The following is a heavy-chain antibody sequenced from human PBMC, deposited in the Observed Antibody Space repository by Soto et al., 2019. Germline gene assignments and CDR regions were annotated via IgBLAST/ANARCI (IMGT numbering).Heavy chain of an antibody. D-gene: IGHD3-16*02. J-gene: IGHJ5*02. CDR1: GGSISSGGYY. V-gene: IGHV4-31*03. CDR2: IYYSGST. Sequence: PSETLSLTCTVSGGSISSGGYYWSWIRQHPGKGLEWIGYIYYSGSTYYNPSLKSRVTISVDTSKNQFSLKLSSVTAADTAVYYCARVMYYDYVWGSYRYSRFDPWGQGTLVT. CDR3: ARVMYYDYVWGSYRYSRFDP.